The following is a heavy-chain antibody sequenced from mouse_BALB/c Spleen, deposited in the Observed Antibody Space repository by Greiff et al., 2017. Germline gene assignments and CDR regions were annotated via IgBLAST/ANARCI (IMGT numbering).Heavy chain of an antibody. J-gene: IGHJ4*01. Sequence: EVQLQQSGPELVKPGASVKMSCKASGYTFTDHYMKWVKPSQGKSLEWIGVINPNNGDTFYNQKFKGKATLTVDKSSSTAYMQLNSLTSEDSAVYYCAVYDGYYAMDYWGQGTSVTVSS. CDR1: GYTFTDHY. V-gene: IGHV1-26*01. CDR3: AVYDGYYAMDY. D-gene: IGHD2-3*01. CDR2: INPNNGDT.